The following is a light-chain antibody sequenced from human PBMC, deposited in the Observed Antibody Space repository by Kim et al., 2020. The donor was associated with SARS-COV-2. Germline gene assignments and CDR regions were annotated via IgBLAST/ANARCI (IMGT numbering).Light chain of an antibody. CDR3: LHHNRYPYT. CDR1: QGIGND. CDR2: HAS. Sequence: DIQMTQSPSAMSASVGDRVTITCRASQGIGNDLAWFQQKPGKPPKRLIHHASNLLSEVPSRFSGSGSGTEFTLTVSSLQPEDFATYYCLHHNRYPYTFGQGTKLEI. V-gene: IGKV1-17*03. J-gene: IGKJ2*01.